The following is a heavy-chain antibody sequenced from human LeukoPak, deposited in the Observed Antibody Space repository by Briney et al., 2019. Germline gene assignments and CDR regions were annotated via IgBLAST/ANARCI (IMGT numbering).Heavy chain of an antibody. CDR1: RFTFGSTG. CDR2: IYSSGDT. D-gene: IGHD3-10*01. J-gene: IGHJ5*02. V-gene: IGHV3-53*01. CDR3: ARVIYGSGTYYKGWFDP. Sequence: GESLRLSCAASRFTFGSTGMHWVRQAPGKGLEWVSVIYSSGDTYYADSVKGRFTISRDNSKNMLYLQMNGLRAEDTAVYYCARVIYGSGTYYKGWFDPWGQGTLVTVSS.